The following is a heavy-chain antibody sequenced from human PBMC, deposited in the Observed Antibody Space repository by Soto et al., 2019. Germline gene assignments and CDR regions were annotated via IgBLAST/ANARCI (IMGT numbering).Heavy chain of an antibody. Sequence: QVQLQESGPGLVKPSQTLSLTCTVSGGSISSGDYYWSWIRQPPGKGLEWIGYIYYSGSTYYNPSLEGRVTRSVDTSKNQFSLKLSSVTAADRAVYYCARGYGGNSVEGTFDYWGQGTLVTVSS. CDR2: IYYSGST. CDR3: ARGYGGNSVEGTFDY. D-gene: IGHD4-17*01. CDR1: GGSISSGDYY. V-gene: IGHV4-30-4*01. J-gene: IGHJ4*02.